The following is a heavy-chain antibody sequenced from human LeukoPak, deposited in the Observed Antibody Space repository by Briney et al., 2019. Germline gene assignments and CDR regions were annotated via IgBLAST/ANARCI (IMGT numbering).Heavy chain of an antibody. Sequence: SETLSLTCTVSGGSISSSSYYWGWIRQPPGKGLEWIGSIYYSGSTYYNPSLKSRVTISVDTSKNQFSLKLSSVTAADTAVCYCARHVYYDILTGYYNPLEFDYWGQGTLVTVSS. J-gene: IGHJ4*02. CDR3: ARHVYYDILTGYYNPLEFDY. CDR2: IYYSGST. CDR1: GGSISSSSYY. V-gene: IGHV4-39*01. D-gene: IGHD3-9*01.